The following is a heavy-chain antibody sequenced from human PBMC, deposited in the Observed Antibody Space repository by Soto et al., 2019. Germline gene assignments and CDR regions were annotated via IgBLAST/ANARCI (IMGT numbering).Heavy chain of an antibody. Sequence: GGSLRLSCTASGFTFSDYYIHWIRRAPGKGLEWISYISGNGEVIQYAASARGRFTISRDNAENSVYLEMESLRDEDTALYYCARDVDADFRTDFDYWGRGTLVTVSS. CDR1: GFTFSDYY. V-gene: IGHV3-11*01. D-gene: IGHD4-17*01. CDR3: ARDVDADFRTDFDY. J-gene: IGHJ4*02. CDR2: ISGNGEVI.